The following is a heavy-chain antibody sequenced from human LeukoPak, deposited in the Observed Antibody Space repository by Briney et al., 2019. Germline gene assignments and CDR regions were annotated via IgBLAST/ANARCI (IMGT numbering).Heavy chain of an antibody. CDR1: GYTFTSYG. D-gene: IGHD1-26*01. J-gene: IGHJ4*02. CDR3: ARGPRWDPHFGY. Sequence: ASVKVSCKASGYTFTSYGISWVRQAPGQGLEWMGWISAYNGNTNYAQKLQGRVTMTRDTSISTAYMELSRLRSDDTAVYYCARGPRWDPHFGYWGQGTLVTVSS. CDR2: ISAYNGNT. V-gene: IGHV1-18*01.